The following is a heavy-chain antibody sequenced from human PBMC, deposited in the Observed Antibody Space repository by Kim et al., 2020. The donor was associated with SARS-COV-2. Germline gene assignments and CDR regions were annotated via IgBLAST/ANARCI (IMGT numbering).Heavy chain of an antibody. Sequence: ASVKVSCKASGYTFTSYAMHWVRQAPGQRLEWMGWINAGNGNTKYSQKFQGRVTITRDTSASTAYMELSSLRSEDTAMYYCARGACSSTSCYVALVQEKNGMDVWGQGTTVTVSS. CDR2: INAGNGNT. D-gene: IGHD2-2*01. CDR1: GYTFTSYA. J-gene: IGHJ6*02. CDR3: ARGACSSTSCYVALVQEKNGMDV. V-gene: IGHV1-3*01.